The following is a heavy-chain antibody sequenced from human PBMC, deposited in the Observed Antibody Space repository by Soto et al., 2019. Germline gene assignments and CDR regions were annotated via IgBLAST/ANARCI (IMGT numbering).Heavy chain of an antibody. V-gene: IGHV3-66*01. CDR2: VYSGGTI. CDR3: TRGPKNYYYYMDV. Sequence: GGFLRLSCAASGFTVSDNYINWVRQAPGKGLEWVSVVYSGGTIYYADSVKDRFTISRDNSKNTVSLQMNSLRAEDTAVYYCTRGPKNYYYYMDVWGKGTTVTVSS. CDR1: GFTVSDNY. J-gene: IGHJ6*03.